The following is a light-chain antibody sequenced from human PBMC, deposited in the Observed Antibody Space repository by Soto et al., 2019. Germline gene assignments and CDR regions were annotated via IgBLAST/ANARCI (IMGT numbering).Light chain of an antibody. CDR1: QSISTW. CDR2: RAS. J-gene: IGKJ4*01. CDR3: QQYKTYSS. V-gene: IGKV1-5*03. Sequence: DIQMTQSPSTLSASVGDRVTITCRASQSISTWLAWHQQKPGKAPNLLIYRASTLESGVPPRFSGSGSGTEFTLTISSLEPDDFATYYCQQYKTYSSFGGGTMVEIK.